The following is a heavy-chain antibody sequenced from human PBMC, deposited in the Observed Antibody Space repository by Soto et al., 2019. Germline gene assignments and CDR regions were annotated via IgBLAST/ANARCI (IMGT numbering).Heavy chain of an antibody. V-gene: IGHV1-3*01. Sequence: QVQLVQSGAEVKKPGASVQVSCKDSVYTFTSYAMHWVRQAPGQRVEWMGWIKAGNGNTKYSQKFPGRVTITRDTSASTAYMELSSLRYEDTAVYYCARGPGGPDGPGDYWGQGTLVTVSS. CDR2: IKAGNGNT. D-gene: IGHD2-15*01. CDR3: ARGPGGPDGPGDY. J-gene: IGHJ4*02. CDR1: VYTFTSYA.